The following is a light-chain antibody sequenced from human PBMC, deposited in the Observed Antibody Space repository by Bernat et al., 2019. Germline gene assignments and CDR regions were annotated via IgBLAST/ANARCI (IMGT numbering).Light chain of an antibody. V-gene: IGKV3-20*01. J-gene: IGKJ1*01. Sequence: VLTQSPGTLSLSPGERATLSCRASQSVSSTFLAWYQQKPGQAPRLLIYGASSRATGIPDRFCGSGSGTDFTLTISRLEPEDFAVYYCQQYGSTRTFGQGTKVEIK. CDR1: QSVSSTF. CDR2: GAS. CDR3: QQYGSTRT.